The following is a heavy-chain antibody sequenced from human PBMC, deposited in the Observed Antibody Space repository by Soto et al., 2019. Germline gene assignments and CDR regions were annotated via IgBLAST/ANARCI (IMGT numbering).Heavy chain of an antibody. V-gene: IGHV4-4*07. J-gene: IGHJ4*02. CDR3: VRGRSYSVYDF. Sequence: SETLSLTCTVSGGSISGHSWIWIRQPAGKGLEWIGHIYPSGSTSYNPSLRSRVTMSLDTSSNQIFLNLTSVTAADTAVFYCVRGRSYSVYDFWGPGTLVTVSS. D-gene: IGHD5-12*01. CDR2: IYPSGST. CDR1: GGSISGHS.